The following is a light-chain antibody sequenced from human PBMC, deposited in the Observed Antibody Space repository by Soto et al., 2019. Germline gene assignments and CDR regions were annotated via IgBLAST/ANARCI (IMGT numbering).Light chain of an antibody. J-gene: IGKJ1*01. CDR3: QQYASSVT. CDR2: GAS. V-gene: IGKV3-20*01. Sequence: EILLTQSPDSLSLSPGDRATLSCRARQSFSSTFFAWYQQKPGQAPRLLIYGASSRATGIPDRFSGSGSGTDFTLTISRLEPEYFAVYYCQQYASSVTFGQGTKVEIK. CDR1: QSFSSTF.